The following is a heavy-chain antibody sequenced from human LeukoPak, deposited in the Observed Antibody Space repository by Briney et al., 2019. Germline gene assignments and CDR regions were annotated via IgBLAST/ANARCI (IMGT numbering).Heavy chain of an antibody. D-gene: IGHD2-2*01. CDR1: GGSTSSSSYY. CDR3: ARDWIQLLLPGGFDY. V-gene: IGHV4-39*07. CDR2: IYYSGST. J-gene: IGHJ4*02. Sequence: SETLSLTCTVSGGSTSSSSYYWGWIRQPPGEGLEWIGSIYYSGSTYYNPSLKSRVTISVDTSKDQFSLKLSSVTAADTAVYYCARDWIQLLLPGGFDYWGQGTLVTVSS.